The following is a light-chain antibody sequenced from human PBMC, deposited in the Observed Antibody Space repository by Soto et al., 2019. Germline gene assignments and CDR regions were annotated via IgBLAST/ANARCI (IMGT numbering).Light chain of an antibody. J-gene: IGKJ5*01. CDR3: QQYIKWPIT. V-gene: IGKV3-15*01. CDR2: DAS. Sequence: EIVITQSPATLSVAPGERVTFSCRASQGVSRKLAWYQQKPGQAPRLLISDASTRATGIPARFSGSGSGTEFTLTVSSLQSEDFAVYYCQQYIKWPITFGQGTRLEIK. CDR1: QGVSRK.